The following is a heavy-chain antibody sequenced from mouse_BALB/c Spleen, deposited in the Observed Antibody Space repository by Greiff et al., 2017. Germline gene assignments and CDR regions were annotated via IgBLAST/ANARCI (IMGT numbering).Heavy chain of an antibody. J-gene: IGHJ2*01. CDR2: INPYNGGT. V-gene: IGHV1-18*01. CDR3: ARARGELQGLFDY. CDR1: GYSFTGYT. D-gene: IGHD1-1*01. Sequence: DVQLQESGPELVKPGASMKISCKASGYSFTGYTMNWVKQSHGKNLEWIGLINPYNGGTSYNQKFKGKATLTVDKSSSTAYMELLSLTSEDSAVYYCARARGELQGLFDYWGQGTTLTVSS.